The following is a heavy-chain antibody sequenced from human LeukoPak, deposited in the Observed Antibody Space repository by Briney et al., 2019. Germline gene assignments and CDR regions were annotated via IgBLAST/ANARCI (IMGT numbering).Heavy chain of an antibody. CDR3: ARHVNPIYDSSGYHFDY. V-gene: IGHV4-39*01. J-gene: IGHJ4*02. Sequence: SETLSLTCTVSGGSISSYYWGWIRQPPGKGLEWIGSIYYSGSTYYNPSLRSRVTISVDTSKNQFSLKLSSVTAADTAVYYCARHVNPIYDSSGYHFDYWGQGTLVTVSS. CDR1: GGSISSYY. D-gene: IGHD3-22*01. CDR2: IYYSGST.